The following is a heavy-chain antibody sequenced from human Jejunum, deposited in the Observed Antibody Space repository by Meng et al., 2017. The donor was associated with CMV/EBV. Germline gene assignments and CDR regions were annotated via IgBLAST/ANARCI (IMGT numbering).Heavy chain of an antibody. V-gene: IGHV4-30-4*01. CDR1: GGSISSGDYY. Sequence: QVQLQESGPGLVQSSQXLSLTCTCSGGSISSGDYYWSWIRQPPGKGLEWIGYIYYSGSTYSNASLKSRVTISIDRSKNQFSLKLSSVTAADTAVYYCARDRKHYGERGWFDPWGQGTLVTVSS. CDR2: IYYSGST. D-gene: IGHD4-17*01. J-gene: IGHJ5*02. CDR3: ARDRKHYGERGWFDP.